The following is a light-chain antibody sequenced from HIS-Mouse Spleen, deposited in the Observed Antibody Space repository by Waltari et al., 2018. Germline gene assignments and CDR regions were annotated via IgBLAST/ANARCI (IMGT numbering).Light chain of an antibody. J-gene: IGKJ1*01. Sequence: DIQMTQSPSSLSASVGDRLTITCRASQGIRNYLAWYQQKPGKVPKLLIYAASTLQSGVPSRFSGSGSGTDFTLTISSLQPEDVATYYCQKYNSAPWTFGQGTKVEIK. CDR1: QGIRNY. CDR3: QKYNSAPWT. V-gene: IGKV1-27*01. CDR2: AAS.